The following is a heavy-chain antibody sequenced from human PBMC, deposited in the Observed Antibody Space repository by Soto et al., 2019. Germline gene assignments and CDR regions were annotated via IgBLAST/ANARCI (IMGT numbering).Heavy chain of an antibody. J-gene: IGHJ4*02. CDR3: ARDLAKGGGSAGFDY. CDR2: INPKSGGT. CDR1: GYTFTVYY. Sequence: ASVKVSCKASGYTFTVYYMHWVRQAPGQGLEWMGWINPKSGGTMYPQKFQGRVTMTWNTSISTAYMALTRLRSDDTAVYYCARDLAKGGGSAGFDYWGQGTLVTVSS. D-gene: IGHD1-26*01. V-gene: IGHV1-2*02.